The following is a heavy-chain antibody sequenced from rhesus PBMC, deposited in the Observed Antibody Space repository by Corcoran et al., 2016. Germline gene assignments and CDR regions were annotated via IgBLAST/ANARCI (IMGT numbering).Heavy chain of an antibody. CDR1: GYTFTDYY. V-gene: IGHV1-111*01. CDR3: AKDPRGGSWNLDY. D-gene: IGHD6-25*01. J-gene: IGHJ4*01. Sequence: EVQLVQSGAEVKKPGASVELSCKASGYTFTDYYLHWVRQAPGKGLEWIGRIDPKKGQADYAQNFQDRLTITRDTSTDTVYMALRSLRPEDTAIYYCAKDPRGGSWNLDYWGQGVLVTVSS. CDR2: IDPKKGQA.